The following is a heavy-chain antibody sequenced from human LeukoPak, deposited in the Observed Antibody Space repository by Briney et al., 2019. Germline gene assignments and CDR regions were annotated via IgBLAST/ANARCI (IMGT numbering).Heavy chain of an antibody. V-gene: IGHV3-21*01. Sequence: GGSLRLSCAASGFTFSSYSMNWVRQAPGKGLEWVSSISSSSSYIYYADSVKGRFTISRDNAKNSLYLQMNSLRAEDTAVYYCARDWSSSSSPGYSMDVWGQGTTVTVSS. CDR2: ISSSSSYI. D-gene: IGHD6-6*01. CDR3: ARDWSSSSSPGYSMDV. CDR1: GFTFSSYS. J-gene: IGHJ6*02.